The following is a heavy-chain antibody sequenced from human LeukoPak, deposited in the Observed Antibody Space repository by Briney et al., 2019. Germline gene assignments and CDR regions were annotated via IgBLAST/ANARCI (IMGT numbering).Heavy chain of an antibody. CDR3: ARAGSSYYDSSGTLPVGAFDI. CDR1: GFTFSSYA. J-gene: IGHJ3*02. CDR2: ISGSGGST. Sequence: GGSLRLSCAASGFTFSSYAMSWVRQAPGKGLEWVSAISGSGGSTYYADSVKGRFTISRENAKNSLYLQMNSLRAGDTAVYYCARAGSSYYDSSGTLPVGAFDIWGQGTMVTVSS. D-gene: IGHD3-22*01. V-gene: IGHV3-23*01.